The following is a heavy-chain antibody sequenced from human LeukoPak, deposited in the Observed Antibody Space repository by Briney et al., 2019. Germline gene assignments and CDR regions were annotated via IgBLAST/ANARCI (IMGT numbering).Heavy chain of an antibody. J-gene: IGHJ4*02. D-gene: IGHD3-3*01. CDR1: GFTFSSYA. CDR2: ISGSGGST. CDR3: AKDYDFWSGYSFDY. Sequence: GGSLRLSCAASGFTFSSYAMSWVRQAPGKGLEWVSAISGSGGSTYYADSVKGRFTIPRDNSKNTLYLQMNSLRAEDTAVYYCAKDYDFWSGYSFDYWGQGTLVTVSS. V-gene: IGHV3-23*01.